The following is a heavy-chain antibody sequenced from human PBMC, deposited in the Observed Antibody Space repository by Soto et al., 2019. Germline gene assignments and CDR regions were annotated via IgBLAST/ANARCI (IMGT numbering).Heavy chain of an antibody. Sequence: SETLSLTCTVSGGSVSSYYWSWIRQPPGKGLEWIGYIYYSGSTNYNPSLKSRVTISVDTSKNQFSPKLSSVTAADTAVYYCARSHGYSSSWYKSEWFDPWGQGTLVTVSS. CDR1: GGSVSSYY. D-gene: IGHD6-13*01. V-gene: IGHV4-59*02. CDR3: ARSHGYSSSWYKSEWFDP. J-gene: IGHJ5*02. CDR2: IYYSGST.